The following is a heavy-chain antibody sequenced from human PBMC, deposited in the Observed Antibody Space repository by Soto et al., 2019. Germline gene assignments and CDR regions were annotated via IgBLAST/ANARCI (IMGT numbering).Heavy chain of an antibody. CDR2: IIPIFGTA. CDR1: GGTFSSYA. Sequence: SVKVSCKASGGTFSSYAISWVRQAPGQGLEWMGGIIPIFGTANYAQKFQGRVTITADESTSTAYMELSSLRSEDTAVYYCARYYYDSSGYYPELDYWGQGTLVTVSS. J-gene: IGHJ4*02. D-gene: IGHD3-22*01. V-gene: IGHV1-69*13. CDR3: ARYYYDSSGYYPELDY.